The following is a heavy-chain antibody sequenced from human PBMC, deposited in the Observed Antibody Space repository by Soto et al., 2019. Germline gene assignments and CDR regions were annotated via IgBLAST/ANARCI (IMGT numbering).Heavy chain of an antibody. J-gene: IGHJ4*02. D-gene: IGHD2-2*01. CDR2: LWYEASNE. CDR3: ASGIEYQPNGVDW. CDR1: GFTFSNYC. Sequence: QVQVVESGGGVVQPGRSLRLSCVASGFTFSNYCRHWVRPAPGKGLEWVAVLWYEASNEHYADYVKGRFTVSRDNSNNTRYLQMNSLRAEDPAVYYFASGIEYQPNGVDWWGQGTLVIVSS. V-gene: IGHV3-33*01.